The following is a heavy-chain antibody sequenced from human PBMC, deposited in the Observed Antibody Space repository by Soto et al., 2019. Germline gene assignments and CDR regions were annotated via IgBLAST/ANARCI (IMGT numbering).Heavy chain of an antibody. CDR2: IFFSGDT. V-gene: IGHV4-31*03. D-gene: IGHD2-15*01. J-gene: IGHJ4*02. CDR1: GGSVLSGAHY. CDR3: ARDNYGGMLDF. Sequence: PSETLSLTCTVSGGSVLSGAHYWTWIRQRPGKGLEWIGKIFFSGDTHYNPALKSRLFFSIDTANNQFSLKLTSVTPADTAIYYCARDNYGGMLDFWRPGTLVTV.